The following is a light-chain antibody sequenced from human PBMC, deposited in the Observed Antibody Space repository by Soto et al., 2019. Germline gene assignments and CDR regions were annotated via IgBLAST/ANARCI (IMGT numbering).Light chain of an antibody. Sequence: DIQMTQSPSSLSASVGDRITITCRASQSIRSSLIWYHQKPGKAPKLLIYAASSLQSGVPSRFSGSGSGTDFTLTINGLQPEDFATYYCQQAASFPITFGQGTRLEIK. V-gene: IGKV1-39*01. CDR3: QQAASFPIT. CDR2: AAS. CDR1: QSIRSS. J-gene: IGKJ5*01.